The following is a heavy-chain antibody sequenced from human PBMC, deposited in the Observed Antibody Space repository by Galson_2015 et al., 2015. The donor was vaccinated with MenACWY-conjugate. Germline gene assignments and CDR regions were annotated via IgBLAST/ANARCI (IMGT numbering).Heavy chain of an antibody. V-gene: IGHV3-43D*03. Sequence: SLRLSCAASGFTFDDYAMHWVRQAPGKGLEWVSLISWDGGSTYYADSVKGRFTISRDNSKNSLYLQMNSLRAEDTALYYCAKDIRPSYNRNYPWFDPWGQGTLVTVSS. CDR1: GFTFDDYA. J-gene: IGHJ5*02. CDR2: ISWDGGST. CDR3: AKDIRPSYNRNYPWFDP. D-gene: IGHD1-7*01.